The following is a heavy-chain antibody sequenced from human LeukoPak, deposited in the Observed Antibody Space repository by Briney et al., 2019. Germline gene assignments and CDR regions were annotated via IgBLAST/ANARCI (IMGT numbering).Heavy chain of an antibody. D-gene: IGHD3-9*01. CDR1: GFTFSNYA. CDR3: ARGGLHFDWLPFAY. J-gene: IGHJ4*02. Sequence: GRSLRLSCAGSGFTFSNYAMNWVRQAPGKGLEWVAVTSYDGSNKYYADSVKGRFTISRDNSKNTLYLQMNSLRAEDTAVYYCARGGLHFDWLPFAYWGQGTLVTVSS. V-gene: IGHV3-30-3*01. CDR2: TSYDGSNK.